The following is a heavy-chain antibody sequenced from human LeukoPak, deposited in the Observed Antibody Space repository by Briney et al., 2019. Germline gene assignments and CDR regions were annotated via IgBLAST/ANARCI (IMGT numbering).Heavy chain of an antibody. CDR1: GFTFSSYS. CDR3: AINDSPY. V-gene: IGHV3-48*01. CDR2: ISTSSSTI. J-gene: IGHJ4*02. D-gene: IGHD4-11*01. Sequence: PGGSLRLSCAASGFTFSSYSMNWVRQAPGRGLEWVSYISTSSSTIYYVDSVKGRFTISRDNARNSLYLQMNSLRAEDTAVYYCAINDSPYWGQGTLVTVSS.